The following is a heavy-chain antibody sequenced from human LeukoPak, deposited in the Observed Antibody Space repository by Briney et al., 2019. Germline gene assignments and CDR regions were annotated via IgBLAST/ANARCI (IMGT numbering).Heavy chain of an antibody. V-gene: IGHV3-9*01. CDR2: ISWNSGSI. CDR3: ARVWMVYALRPPSDAFDI. Sequence: LPGGSLRLSCAASGFTFDDYAMHWVRHAPGKGLEWVSGISWNSGSIGYADSVKGRFTISRDNAKNSLYLQMNSLRAEDTAVYYCARVWMVYALRPPSDAFDIWGQGTMVTVSS. J-gene: IGHJ3*02. D-gene: IGHD2-8*01. CDR1: GFTFDDYA.